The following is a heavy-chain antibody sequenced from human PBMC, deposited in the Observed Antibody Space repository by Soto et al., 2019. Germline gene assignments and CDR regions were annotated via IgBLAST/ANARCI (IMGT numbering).Heavy chain of an antibody. CDR1: GGSIRTTNYF. Sequence: LQLQESGPGLVKPSETLSLTCSVSGGSIRTTNYFWAWIRQPPGKGLEWIASVYHSGSTYYNPSLKSRVTVSVDPSKNQFALTLSSASAADTALYYCARDSGWFDPSGQGTLVTVSS. CDR2: VYHSGST. CDR3: ARDSGWFDP. V-gene: IGHV4-39*01. J-gene: IGHJ5*02.